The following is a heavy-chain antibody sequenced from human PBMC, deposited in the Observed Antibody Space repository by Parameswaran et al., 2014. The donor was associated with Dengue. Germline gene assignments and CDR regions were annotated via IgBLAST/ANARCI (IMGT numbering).Heavy chain of an antibody. CDR2: ISYDGSNK. Sequence: WIRQPPGKGLEWVAVISYDGSNKYYADSVKGRFTISRDNSKNTLYLQMNSLRAEDTAVYYCARAFYDFWSGYWSSNYYYYYGMDVWGQGTTVTVSS. V-gene: IGHV3-30-3*01. D-gene: IGHD3-3*01. CDR3: ARAFYDFWSGYWSSNYYYYYGMDV. J-gene: IGHJ6*02.